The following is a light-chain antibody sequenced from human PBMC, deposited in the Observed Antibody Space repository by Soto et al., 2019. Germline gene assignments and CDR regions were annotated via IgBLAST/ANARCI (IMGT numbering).Light chain of an antibody. Sequence: DIQMTQSPSSVSASVGDRVTITCRASQGLGVWLGWYQQKPGKAPQLLIFGASVLQTGVPSRFSGSGSGTDFTLTISSLQPEDFATYYCQQAYSFPLTFGGGAKVEI. CDR1: QGLGVW. CDR2: GAS. V-gene: IGKV1-12*01. CDR3: QQAYSFPLT. J-gene: IGKJ4*01.